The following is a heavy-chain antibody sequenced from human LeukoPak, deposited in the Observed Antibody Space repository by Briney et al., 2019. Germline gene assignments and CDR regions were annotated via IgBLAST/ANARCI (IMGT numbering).Heavy chain of an antibody. J-gene: IGHJ4*02. CDR3: ARDLHSIDF. D-gene: IGHD2/OR15-2a*01. CDR2: ISNDGNIA. V-gene: IGHV3-74*01. CDR1: EFTFNDHW. Sequence: PGGSLRLSCLTSEFTFNDHWMHWVRQAPGKGLVWVSRISNDGNIASYADSVRGRFTIARDNAQNTLFLQMDSLRDEDTAVYYCARDLHSIDFWGQGTLVTVSS.